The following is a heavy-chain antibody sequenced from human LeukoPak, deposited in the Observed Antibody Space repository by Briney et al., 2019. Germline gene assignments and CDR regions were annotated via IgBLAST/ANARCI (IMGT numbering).Heavy chain of an antibody. D-gene: IGHD6-6*01. Sequence: GGSLRLSCAASGFTFSNYGMNWVRQAPGKGLEWVSYISSSSSYIYYADSVKGRFTISRDDAKNSLYLQMNSLRAEDTAVYYCAKVLEQLVPDYWGQGTLVTVSS. CDR3: AKVLEQLVPDY. CDR1: GFTFSNYG. V-gene: IGHV3-21*01. CDR2: ISSSSSYI. J-gene: IGHJ4*02.